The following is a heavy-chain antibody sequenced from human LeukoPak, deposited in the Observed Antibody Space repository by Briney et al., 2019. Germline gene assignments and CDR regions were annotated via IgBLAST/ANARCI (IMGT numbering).Heavy chain of an antibody. D-gene: IGHD5-24*01. J-gene: IGHJ4*02. Sequence: ASVKVSCKTSGYTFTAYNMHWVRQAPGQGLEWMGWINPNSGDTTYAQKFQDRVTMTRETSISTAYMELSGLRSDDTAVYYCAPATINFDYYGQETLVIASS. CDR3: APATINFDY. CDR2: INPNSGDT. V-gene: IGHV1-2*02. CDR1: GYTFTAYN.